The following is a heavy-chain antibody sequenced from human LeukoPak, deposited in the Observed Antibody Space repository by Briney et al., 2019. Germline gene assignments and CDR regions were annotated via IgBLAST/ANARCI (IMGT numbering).Heavy chain of an antibody. V-gene: IGHV3-30*04. Sequence: GGSLRLSCAASGFTFSSYAMHWVRQAPGKGLEWVAVISYDGSNKYYADSVKGRFTISRDNSKNTLYLQMNSLRAEDTAVYYCARDSLEYSSSWGYYFDYWGQGTLVTVSS. CDR1: GFTFSSYA. D-gene: IGHD6-6*01. CDR3: ARDSLEYSSSWGYYFDY. CDR2: ISYDGSNK. J-gene: IGHJ4*02.